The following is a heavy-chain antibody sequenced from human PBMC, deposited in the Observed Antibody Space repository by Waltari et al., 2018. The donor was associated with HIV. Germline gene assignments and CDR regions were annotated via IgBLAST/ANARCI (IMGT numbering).Heavy chain of an antibody. CDR3: ARGEYYYDSSGYSWYFDL. J-gene: IGHJ2*01. V-gene: IGHV1-2*04. CDR2: INPNSGGT. CDR1: GYTFTGYY. Sequence: QVQLVQSGAEVKKPGASVKVSCKASGYTFTGYYMHWVRQAPGQGLERMGWINPNSGGTNYAQKFQGWVTMTRYTSISTAYMELSRLRSDDTAVYYCARGEYYYDSSGYSWYFDLWGRGTLVTVSS. D-gene: IGHD3-22*01.